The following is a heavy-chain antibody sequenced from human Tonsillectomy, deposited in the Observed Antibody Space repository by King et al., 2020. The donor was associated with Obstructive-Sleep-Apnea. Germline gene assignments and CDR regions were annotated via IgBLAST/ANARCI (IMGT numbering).Heavy chain of an antibody. D-gene: IGHD3-22*01. CDR3: ARGSGNYYDSSGYYYPFDY. J-gene: IGHJ4*02. CDR1: GFTVSSNY. CDR2: IYSGGST. Sequence: VQLVESGGGLVQAGGSLRLSCTASGFTVSSNYMSWVRQAPGKGLEWVSVIYSGGSTYYADSVKGRFTISRHNSKNTVYLQMNSLRTEDTAVYFCARGSGNYYDSSGYYYPFDYWGQGTLVTVSP. V-gene: IGHV3-53*04.